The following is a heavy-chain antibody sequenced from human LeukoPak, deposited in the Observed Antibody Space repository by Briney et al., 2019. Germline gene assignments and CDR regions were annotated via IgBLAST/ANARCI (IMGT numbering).Heavy chain of an antibody. V-gene: IGHV3-30*02. J-gene: IGHJ6*03. D-gene: IGHD6-25*01. CDR3: AKDQRSGYYYYMDV. CDR2: IRYDGSNK. Sequence: GGSLRLSCAASGFTFSSYGMHCVRQAPGKGLEWVAFIRYDGSNKYYADSVKGRFTISRDNSKNTLYLQMNSLRAEDTAVYYCAKDQRSGYYYYMDVWGKGTTVTVSS. CDR1: GFTFSSYG.